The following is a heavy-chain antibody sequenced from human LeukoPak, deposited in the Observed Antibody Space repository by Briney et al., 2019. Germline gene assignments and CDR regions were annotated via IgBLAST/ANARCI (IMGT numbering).Heavy chain of an antibody. V-gene: IGHV4-39*01. CDR3: ARRAMVRGGTYFDY. D-gene: IGHD3-10*01. J-gene: IGHJ4*02. CDR1: GGSISSSSYY. Sequence: SETLSLSRTVSGGSISSSSYYWGWIRQHPGKGLEWIGSIYYSGSTYYNPSLKSRVTISVDTSKNQFSLKLSSVTAADTAVYYCARRAMVRGGTYFDYWGQGTLVTVSS. CDR2: IYYSGST.